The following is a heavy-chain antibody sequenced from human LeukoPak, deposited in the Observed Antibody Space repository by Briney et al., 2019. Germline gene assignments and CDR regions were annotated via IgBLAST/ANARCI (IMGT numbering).Heavy chain of an antibody. J-gene: IGHJ3*02. V-gene: IGHV2-5*01. CDR3: AHRGGYCSSTSCYHDAFDI. D-gene: IGHD2-2*01. CDR2: LYWNDDK. CDR1: GFSLSTSGVG. Sequence: SGPTLVNPTQTLTLTCTFSGFSLSTSGVGVGWIRQPPGKALEWLALLYWNDDKRYSPSLKSRLTISKDTSKNQVVLTMSNMDPVDTATYYCAHRGGYCSSTSCYHDAFDIWGQGTMVTVSS.